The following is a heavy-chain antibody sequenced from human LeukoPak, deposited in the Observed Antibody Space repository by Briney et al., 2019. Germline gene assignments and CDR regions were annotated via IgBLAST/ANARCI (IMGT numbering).Heavy chain of an antibody. D-gene: IGHD3-3*01. Sequence: SETLSLTCAVYGGSFSGYYWSWIRQPPGKGLEWIGEINHSGSTNYNPSLKSRVTISVDTSKNQFSLKLSSVTAADTAVYYCARAFITISDSYYYYMDVWGKGTTVTVSS. CDR2: INHSGST. J-gene: IGHJ6*03. CDR1: GGSFSGYY. V-gene: IGHV4-34*01. CDR3: ARAFITISDSYYYYMDV.